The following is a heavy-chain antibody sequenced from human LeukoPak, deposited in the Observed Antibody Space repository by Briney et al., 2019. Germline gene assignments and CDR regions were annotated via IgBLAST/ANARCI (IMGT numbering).Heavy chain of an antibody. CDR3: ASYYYGSGIV. D-gene: IGHD3-10*01. CDR1: GGSISSSNW. Sequence: SETLSLTCAVSGGSISSSNWWSWVRQSPGKGLEWIGYIYYSGSTNYNPSLKSRVTISVDTSKNQFSLKLSSVTAADTAVYYCASYYYGSGIVWGQGTLVTVSS. CDR2: IYYSGST. J-gene: IGHJ4*02. V-gene: IGHV4-4*02.